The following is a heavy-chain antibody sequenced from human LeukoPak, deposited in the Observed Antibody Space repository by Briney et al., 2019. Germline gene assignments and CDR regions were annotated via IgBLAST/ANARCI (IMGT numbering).Heavy chain of an antibody. CDR3: AKGPGYYDSSGSEANY. Sequence: GGSLRLSRAASGFTFSSYAMSWVRQAPGKGLEWVSAISGSGGSTYYADSVKGRFTISRDNSKNTLYLQMNSLRAEDTAVYYCAKGPGYYDSSGSEANYWGQGTLVTVSS. CDR1: GFTFSSYA. D-gene: IGHD3-22*01. V-gene: IGHV3-23*01. CDR2: ISGSGGST. J-gene: IGHJ4*02.